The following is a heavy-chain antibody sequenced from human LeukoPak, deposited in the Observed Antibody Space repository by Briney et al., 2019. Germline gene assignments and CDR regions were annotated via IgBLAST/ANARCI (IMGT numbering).Heavy chain of an antibody. CDR1: GFIYSSYW. J-gene: IGHJ4*02. Sequence: GGSLRLSCAASGFIYSSYWMTWVRQAPGKGLELVANIKQDGSEKCDVDSVKGRFTISRDNAQNSLYLQMNSLRAEDTAVYYCARVYRSSSGYCFDYWGQGTLVTVSS. CDR3: ARVYRSSSGYCFDY. D-gene: IGHD6-6*01. V-gene: IGHV3-7*01. CDR2: IKQDGSEK.